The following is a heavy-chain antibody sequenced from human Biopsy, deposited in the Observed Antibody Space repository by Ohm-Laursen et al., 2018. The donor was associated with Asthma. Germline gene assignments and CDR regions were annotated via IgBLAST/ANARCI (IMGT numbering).Heavy chain of an antibody. CDR1: GYTFNSAG. V-gene: IGHV1-18*01. J-gene: IGHJ6*02. CDR3: ARAVDYSHYYGIDV. Sequence: ATVKISCKSSGYTFNSAGITWVRQAPGQGLEWMGWISVYNGNTKVAQKLQDRVTMITDTSTNTAYMELRSLRSDDTAVYFCARAVDYSHYYGIDVWGQGTTVTVS. D-gene: IGHD3-10*01. CDR2: ISVYNGNT.